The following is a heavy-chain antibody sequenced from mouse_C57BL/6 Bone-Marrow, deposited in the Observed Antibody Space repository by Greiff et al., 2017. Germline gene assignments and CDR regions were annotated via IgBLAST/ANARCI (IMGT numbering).Heavy chain of an antibody. D-gene: IGHD1-1*01. J-gene: IGHJ4*01. CDR2: ISYDGSN. V-gene: IGHV3-6*01. Sequence: ESGPGLVKPSQSLSLTCPVTGYSITSGYYWNWIRQFPGNKLEWMGYISYDGSNKYNPSLKNRISITRDTSKNQFFLKLNSVTTEDTATYYCARVTLYYYAMDYWGQGTSVTVSS. CDR1: GYSITSGYY. CDR3: ARVTLYYYAMDY.